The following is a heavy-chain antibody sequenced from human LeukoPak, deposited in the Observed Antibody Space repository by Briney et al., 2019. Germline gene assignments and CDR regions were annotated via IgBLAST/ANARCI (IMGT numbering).Heavy chain of an antibody. Sequence: GGSLRLSCTGSGFTFSSYWMHWVRQGPGKGLVWVSRIYSDGSRTSYADSVKGRFTISGDNAKNTLYLQMNSLRAEDTAVYYCARSGRGGAFDIWGQGTMVTVSS. D-gene: IGHD1-26*01. CDR2: IYSDGSRT. V-gene: IGHV3-74*01. CDR3: ARSGRGGAFDI. J-gene: IGHJ3*02. CDR1: GFTFSSYW.